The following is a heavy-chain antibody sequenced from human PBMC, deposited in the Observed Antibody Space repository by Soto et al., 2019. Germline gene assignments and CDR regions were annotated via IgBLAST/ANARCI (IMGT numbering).Heavy chain of an antibody. J-gene: IGHJ1*01. V-gene: IGHV4-39*01. CDR3: ATHNWDLDP. CDR2: IYYSGST. Sequence: QLQLQESGPGLVKPSETLSLTCTVSGGSIRSTTYYWGWIRQPPGKGLEWIASIYYSGSTYYNPSLXXRXNTXVDMSKNQFSLKLSSVTAADTAVYYCATHNWDLDPWGQGTLVTVSS. CDR1: GGSIRSTTYY. D-gene: IGHD1-7*01.